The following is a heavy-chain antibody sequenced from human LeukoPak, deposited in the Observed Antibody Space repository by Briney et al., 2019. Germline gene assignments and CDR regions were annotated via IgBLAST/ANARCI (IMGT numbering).Heavy chain of an antibody. CDR3: ARRGKGDRGAFDI. CDR1: GGSISSSSYY. CDR2: IYYSGST. Sequence: SETLSLTCTVSGGSISSSSYYWGWIRQPPGKGLEWIGSIYYSGSTYYNPSLKSRVTISVDTSKNQFSLKLSSVTAADTAVYYCARRGKGDRGAFDIWGQGTMVTVSS. J-gene: IGHJ3*02. V-gene: IGHV4-39*01. D-gene: IGHD2-21*02.